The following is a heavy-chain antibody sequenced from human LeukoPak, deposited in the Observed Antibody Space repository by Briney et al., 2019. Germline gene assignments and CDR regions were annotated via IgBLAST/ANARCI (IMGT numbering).Heavy chain of an antibody. Sequence: ASVKVSCKASGYTFTGYYMHWVRQAPGQGLEWMGWINPNSGGTNYAQKFQGRVTMTRDTSISTAYMELSRLRSDDTAVYYCARDPRRYCSNTSCYSVGDYWGQGTLVTVSS. CDR3: ARDPRRYCSNTSCYSVGDY. CDR2: INPNSGGT. J-gene: IGHJ4*02. CDR1: GYTFTGYY. V-gene: IGHV1-2*02. D-gene: IGHD2-2*02.